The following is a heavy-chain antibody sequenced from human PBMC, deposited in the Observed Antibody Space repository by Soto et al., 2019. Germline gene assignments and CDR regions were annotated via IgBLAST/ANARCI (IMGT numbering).Heavy chain of an antibody. CDR2: FDPEDGET. Sequence: APVKVSCKVSGYTLTELSMHWVRQAPGKGLEWMGGFDPEDGETIYAQKFQGRVTMTEDTSTDTAYMELSSLRSEDTAVYYCARGGVYYYYYGMDVWGQGTTVTVSS. CDR3: ARGGVYYYYYGMDV. J-gene: IGHJ6*02. D-gene: IGHD3-10*01. CDR1: GYTLTELS. V-gene: IGHV1-24*01.